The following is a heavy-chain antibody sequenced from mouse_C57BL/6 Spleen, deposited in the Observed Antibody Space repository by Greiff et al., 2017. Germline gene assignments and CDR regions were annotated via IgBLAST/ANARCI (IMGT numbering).Heavy chain of an antibody. CDR3: AKNEDVRWYFDV. V-gene: IGHV2-4*01. CDR2: IWSGGST. J-gene: IGHJ1*03. Sequence: VMLVESGPGLVQPSQSLSITCTVSGFSLTSYGVHWVRQPPGKGLEWLGVIWSGGSTDYNAAFISRLSISKDNSKSQVFFKMNSLQADDTAIYYCAKNEDVRWYFDVWGTGTTVTVSS. CDR1: GFSLTSYG.